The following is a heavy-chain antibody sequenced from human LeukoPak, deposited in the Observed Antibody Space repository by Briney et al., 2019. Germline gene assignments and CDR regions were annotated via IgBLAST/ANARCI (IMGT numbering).Heavy chain of an antibody. D-gene: IGHD5-24*01. J-gene: IGHJ4*02. CDR2: INPNSGGT. CDR3: ARDEMATSLYRVFDY. V-gene: IGHV1-2*06. Sequence: ASVKVSCKASGYTFTGYYMHWVRQAPGQGLEWMGRINPNSGGTNYAQKFQGRVTMTRDTSISTAYMELSGLRSDDTAVYYCARDEMATSLYRVFDYWGQGTLVTVSS. CDR1: GYTFTGYY.